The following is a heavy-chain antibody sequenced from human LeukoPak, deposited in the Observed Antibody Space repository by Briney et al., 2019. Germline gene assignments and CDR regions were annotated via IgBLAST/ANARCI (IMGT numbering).Heavy chain of an antibody. CDR2: INHSGST. CDR3: ARPAAGDLSPFDH. D-gene: IGHD7-27*01. J-gene: IGHJ4*02. Sequence: SETLSLTCAVYGGSFSGYYWSWIRQPPGKGLEWIGEINHSGSTNYNPSLKSRVTISVDTSKNQFSLKLNSVTAADTAVYYCARPAAGDLSPFDHWGQGTLVPVSS. V-gene: IGHV4-34*01. CDR1: GGSFSGYY.